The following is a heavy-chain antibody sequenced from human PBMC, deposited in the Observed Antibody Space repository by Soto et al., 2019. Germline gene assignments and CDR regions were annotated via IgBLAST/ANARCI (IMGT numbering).Heavy chain of an antibody. V-gene: IGHV1-18*01. CDR3: ARDTPSLQTTGGIDY. Sequence: QVQLVQSGAEVKRPGASVKVSCKASGYTFTSYGISWVRQAPGQGLEWMGWINSNNGNTDYAQMLQGRLTMTTDTSTTTVYMELRSLRSGDTAVYFCARDTPSLQTTGGIDYWGQGTLVTVSS. D-gene: IGHD7-27*01. J-gene: IGHJ4*02. CDR1: GYTFTSYG. CDR2: INSNNGNT.